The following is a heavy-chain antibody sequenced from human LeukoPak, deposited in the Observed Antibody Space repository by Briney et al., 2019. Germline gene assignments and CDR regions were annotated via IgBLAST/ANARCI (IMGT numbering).Heavy chain of an antibody. V-gene: IGHV3-21*04. CDR1: GFTFSSYS. CDR3: AKSPVSSCRGSFRYPFDY. J-gene: IGHJ4*02. Sequence: GGSLRLSCAASGFTFSSYSMNWVRQAPGKGLEWVSSISSSSYIYYADSVKGRFTISRDNSRNTLYLQMNTLRAEDTAVYFCAKSPVSSCRGSFRYPFDYWGQGNLVTVSS. D-gene: IGHD2-15*01. CDR2: ISSSSYI.